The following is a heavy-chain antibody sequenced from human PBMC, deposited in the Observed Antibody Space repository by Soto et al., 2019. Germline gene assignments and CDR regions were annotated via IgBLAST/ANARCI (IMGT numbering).Heavy chain of an antibody. J-gene: IGHJ6*02. V-gene: IGHV3-49*04. CDR1: GVIFADYS. CDR3: TREEKWDLLSYYYGMDG. D-gene: IGHD1-26*01. CDR2: IRSKVYGGTT. Sequence: GSLRLSCTTSGVIFADYSMSWVRQAPGKGLEWVAFIRSKVYGGTTEYAASVKGRFTISRDDSKSTAYLQMNSLKTEDTAIYYCTREEKWDLLSYYYGMDGWGQGTTVAASS.